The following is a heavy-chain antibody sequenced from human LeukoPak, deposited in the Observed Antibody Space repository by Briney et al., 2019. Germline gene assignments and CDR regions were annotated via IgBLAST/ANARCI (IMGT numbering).Heavy chain of an antibody. V-gene: IGHV4-4*07. CDR3: ARDFGYGDYFFDD. D-gene: IGHD4-17*01. Sequence: PSETLSLTCAVYGGSFSGYYWSWIRQPAGEVLEWIGRLHTSGSTHYNPSLKSRVTMSVDTSKNQFSLKLSSVTAADTAVYYCARDFGYGDYFFDDWGQGTLVTVSS. J-gene: IGHJ4*02. CDR2: LHTSGST. CDR1: GGSFSGYY.